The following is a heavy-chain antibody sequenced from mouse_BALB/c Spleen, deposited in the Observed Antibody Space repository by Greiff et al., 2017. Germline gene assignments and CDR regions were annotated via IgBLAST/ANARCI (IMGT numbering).Heavy chain of an antibody. CDR3: ATTVVATNYYAMDY. Sequence: VQLKQSGPELVKPGASVKMSCKASGYTFTSYVMHWVKQKPGQGLEWIGYINPYNDGTKYNEKFKGKATLTSDKSSSTAYMELSSLTSEDSAVYYCATTVVATNYYAMDYWGQGTSVTVSS. V-gene: IGHV1-14*01. D-gene: IGHD1-1*01. J-gene: IGHJ4*01. CDR1: GYTFTSYV. CDR2: INPYNDGT.